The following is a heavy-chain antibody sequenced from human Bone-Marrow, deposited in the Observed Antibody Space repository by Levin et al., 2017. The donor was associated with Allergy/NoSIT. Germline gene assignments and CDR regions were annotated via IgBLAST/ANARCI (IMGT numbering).Heavy chain of an antibody. J-gene: IGHJ4*02. V-gene: IGHV3-30*04. D-gene: IGHD3-10*01. CDR1: GFDFSDFP. CDR2: ISYDGRIK. Sequence: GGSLRLSCAASGFDFSDFPMHWVRQAPGKGLEWVAVISYDGRIKHYADSVKGRFSISRDNSNKMVYLQMNSLTTEDTAVYYCARDGVYYGSGTYPDKWGQGTQVTVSS. CDR3: ARDGVYYGSGTYPDK.